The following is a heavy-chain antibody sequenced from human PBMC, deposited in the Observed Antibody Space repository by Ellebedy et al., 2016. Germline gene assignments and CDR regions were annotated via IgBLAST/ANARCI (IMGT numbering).Heavy chain of an antibody. D-gene: IGHD2-15*01. CDR3: AQGFCSG. Sequence: GGSLRLSCAASGFTFSSFVMSWVRQAPGTGLEWVSGVTGSGSNTYYADSVKGRFTISRDNSKNTVYLQMNSLRAEDTAVYYCAQGFCSGWGQGTLVTVSS. J-gene: IGHJ4*02. V-gene: IGHV3-23*01. CDR2: VTGSGSNT. CDR1: GFTFSSFV.